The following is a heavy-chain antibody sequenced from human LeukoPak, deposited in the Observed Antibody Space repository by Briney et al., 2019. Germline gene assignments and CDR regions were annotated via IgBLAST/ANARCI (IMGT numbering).Heavy chain of an antibody. CDR1: GFTFSDYY. CDR2: ISSSETTI. V-gene: IGHV3-11*01. J-gene: IGHJ4*02. CDR3: AKVCGDYVFGFGY. D-gene: IGHD4-17*01. Sequence: PGGSLRLSCAASGFTFSDYYMSWVRQAPGKGLEWVSYISSSETTIYYADSVKGRFTISRDNAENSLYLQMNSLRAEDTAVYYCAKVCGDYVFGFGYWGQGTLVTVSS.